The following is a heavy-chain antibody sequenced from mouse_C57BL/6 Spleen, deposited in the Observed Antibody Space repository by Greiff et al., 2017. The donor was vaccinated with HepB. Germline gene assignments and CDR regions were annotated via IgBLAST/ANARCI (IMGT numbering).Heavy chain of an antibody. V-gene: IGHV1-55*01. Sequence: VQLQQPGAELVKPGASVKMSCKASGYTFTSYWITWVKQRPGQGLEWIGDIYPGSGSTNYNEKFKSKATLTVDTSSSTAYMQLSSLTSEDSAVYYCARSLTGIWYFDVWGTGTTVTVSS. CDR1: GYTFTSYW. CDR3: ARSLTGIWYFDV. CDR2: IYPGSGST. J-gene: IGHJ1*03. D-gene: IGHD4-1*01.